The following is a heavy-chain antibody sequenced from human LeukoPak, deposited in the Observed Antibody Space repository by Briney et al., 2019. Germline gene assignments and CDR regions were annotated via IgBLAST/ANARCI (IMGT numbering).Heavy chain of an antibody. Sequence: SETLSLTCTVSGGSMRSYYWSWIRQPPGKGLGYIGYIHYSGITNYNPSLKSRVTLSVDTSKNQFSLRLSSVTAADTAVYYCARHDTRGGAYDIWGQGTMVTVSS. D-gene: IGHD3-10*01. CDR1: GGSMRSYY. J-gene: IGHJ3*02. CDR3: ARHDTRGGAYDI. V-gene: IGHV4-59*08. CDR2: IHYSGIT.